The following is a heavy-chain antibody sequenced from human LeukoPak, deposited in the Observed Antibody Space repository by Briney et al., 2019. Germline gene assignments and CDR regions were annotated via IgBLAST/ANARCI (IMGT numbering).Heavy chain of an antibody. Sequence: SETLSLTCAVSGGSISSSNWWSWVRQPPGKGLEWIGEINHSGSTNYNPSLKSRVTISVDTSKNQFSLKLSSVTAADTAVYYCARRRTTMVRGSFDYWGQGTLVTVSS. J-gene: IGHJ4*02. D-gene: IGHD3-10*01. CDR2: INHSGST. CDR3: ARRRTTMVRGSFDY. V-gene: IGHV4-4*02. CDR1: GGSISSSNW.